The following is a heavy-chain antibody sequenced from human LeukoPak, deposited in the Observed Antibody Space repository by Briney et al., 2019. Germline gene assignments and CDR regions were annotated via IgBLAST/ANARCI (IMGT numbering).Heavy chain of an antibody. Sequence: GGSLRLSCAASGFTFSSYEMNWVRQAPGKGLQFVSYISGGGTIIYYADSVKGRFTISRDNTKNSLYLQMNSLRAEDTAVYYCARVEATGIWDYWGQGTLVTVSS. J-gene: IGHJ4*02. D-gene: IGHD3-3*02. CDR2: ISGGGTII. V-gene: IGHV3-48*03. CDR1: GFTFSSYE. CDR3: ARVEATGIWDY.